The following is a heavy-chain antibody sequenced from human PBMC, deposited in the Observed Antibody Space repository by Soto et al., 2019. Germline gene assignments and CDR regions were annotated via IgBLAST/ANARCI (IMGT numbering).Heavy chain of an antibody. CDR1: GYTFTGYY. V-gene: IGHV1-2*04. CDR2: INPNSGGT. J-gene: IGHJ6*02. Sequence: GASVKVSCKASGYTFTGYYMHWVRQAPGQGLEWMGGINPNSGGTNYAQKFQGWVTMTRDTSISTAYMELSRLRSDDTAVYYCARGGGYDSSGYYYYYGMDVWGQGTTVTVSS. CDR3: ARGGGYDSSGYYYYYGMDV. D-gene: IGHD3-22*01.